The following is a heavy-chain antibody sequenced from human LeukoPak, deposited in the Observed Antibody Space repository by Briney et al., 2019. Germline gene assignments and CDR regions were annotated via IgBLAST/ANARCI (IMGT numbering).Heavy chain of an antibody. CDR1: GFTFSDYY. V-gene: IGHV3-11*01. D-gene: IGHD3-10*01. J-gene: IGHJ6*02. CDR3: ASHLWFGDQALYYGMDV. Sequence: RGSLRLSCAASGFTFSDYYMSWIRQAPGKGLEWVSYISSSGSTIYYADSVKGRFTISRDNAKNSLYLQMNSLRAEDTAVYYCASHLWFGDQALYYGMDVWGQGTTVTVSS. CDR2: ISSSGSTI.